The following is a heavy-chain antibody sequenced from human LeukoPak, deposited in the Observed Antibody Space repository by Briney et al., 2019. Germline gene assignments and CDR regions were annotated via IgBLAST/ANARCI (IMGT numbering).Heavy chain of an antibody. CDR2: ISSSGSTV. J-gene: IGHJ4*02. V-gene: IGHV3-48*02. CDR3: TRDGGRREDY. CDR1: GFTFSSYS. Sequence: LSGGSPRLSCAASGFTFSSYSMNWVRQAPGKGLEWVSYISSSGSTVYYDSVKGRFTVSRDNAKNSLYLQMNSLRDEDTAVYYCTRDGGRREDYWGQGTLVTVSS. D-gene: IGHD1-26*01.